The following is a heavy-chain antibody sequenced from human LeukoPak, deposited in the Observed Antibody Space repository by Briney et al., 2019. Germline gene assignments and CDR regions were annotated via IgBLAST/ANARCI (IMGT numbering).Heavy chain of an antibody. CDR2: INPNSGGT. CDR3: ARGTTIFGVAPPDY. J-gene: IGHJ4*02. CDR1: GYTFTGYY. Sequence: ASVKVSCKASGYTFTGYYMHWVRQAPGQGLEWMGWINPNSGGTNYAQKFQGRVTMTRDTSISTAYMELSRLRSDDTAVYYCARGTTIFGVAPPDYWGQGTLVTVSS. V-gene: IGHV1-2*02. D-gene: IGHD3-3*01.